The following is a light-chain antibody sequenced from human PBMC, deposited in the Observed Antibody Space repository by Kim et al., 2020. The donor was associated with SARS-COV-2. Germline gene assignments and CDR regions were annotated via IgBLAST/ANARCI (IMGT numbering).Light chain of an antibody. V-gene: IGKV3-20*01. J-gene: IGKJ1*01. CDR3: QHYGTSPRT. CDR1: QSVRSSY. CDR2: GAS. Sequence: SPGERVTRSCRASQSVRSSYLAWYQQKPGQAPRLLIYGASSRATGIPDRFSGSGSGTDFTLSISRLEPEDFAVYYCQHYGTSPRTFGQGTKVDIK.